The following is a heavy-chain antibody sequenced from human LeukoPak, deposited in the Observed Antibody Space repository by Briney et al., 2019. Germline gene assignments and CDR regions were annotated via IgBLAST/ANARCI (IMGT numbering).Heavy chain of an antibody. J-gene: IGHJ4*02. CDR3: GRDLAGAFDY. D-gene: IGHD3-16*01. Sequence: GGSLRLSCAASGFTFSSYSMNWVRQAPGKGLEWVSYISSSSSTIYYADSVKGRFTISRDNAKNSLYLQMNSLRAEDTAVYYCGRDLAGAFDYWGQGTLVTVSS. CDR1: GFTFSSYS. V-gene: IGHV3-48*01. CDR2: ISSSSSTI.